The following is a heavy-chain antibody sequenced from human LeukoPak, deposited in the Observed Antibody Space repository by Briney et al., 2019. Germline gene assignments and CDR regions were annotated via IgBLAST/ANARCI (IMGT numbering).Heavy chain of an antibody. J-gene: IGHJ4*02. CDR1: GYTFTGYY. D-gene: IGHD3-10*01. CDR3: ARDSLVVRGVIRY. CDR2: INPNIGGT. V-gene: IGHV1-2*06. Sequence: ASVKVSCKASGYTFTGYYMNWVRQAPGQGLEWMGRINPNIGGTNYAQKFQGRVTMTRDTSISTAYMELSRLRSDDTAVYYCARDSLVVRGVIRYWGQGTLVTVSS.